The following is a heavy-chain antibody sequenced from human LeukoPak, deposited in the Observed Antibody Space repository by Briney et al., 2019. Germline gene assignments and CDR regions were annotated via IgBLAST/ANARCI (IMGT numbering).Heavy chain of an antibody. CDR3: ARGPSSYCSGGSCYWFDP. CDR2: ISSSSSYI. Sequence: GGSLRLSCAASGFTFSSYSMNWVRQAPGKGLEWVSSISSSSSYIYYADSVKGRFTISRDNAKNSLYLQMNSLRAEDTAVCYCARGPSSYCSGGSCYWFDPWGQGTLVTVSS. V-gene: IGHV3-21*01. J-gene: IGHJ5*02. CDR1: GFTFSSYS. D-gene: IGHD2-15*01.